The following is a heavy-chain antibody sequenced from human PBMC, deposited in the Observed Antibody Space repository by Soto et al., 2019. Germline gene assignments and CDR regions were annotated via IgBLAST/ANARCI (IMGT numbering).Heavy chain of an antibody. D-gene: IGHD1-1*01. V-gene: IGHV3-53*01. J-gene: IGHJ4*02. CDR3: ARDGNYNSGDY. Sequence: GGSLRLSCAASGFTVSSNFMSWVRQAPGKGLEWISVLYSGGGTYYADSVKGRFTISRDNSKNTLYLQMNSLRAEDTAVYYCARDGNYNSGDYWGQGTLVTVSS. CDR1: GFTVSSNF. CDR2: LYSGGGT.